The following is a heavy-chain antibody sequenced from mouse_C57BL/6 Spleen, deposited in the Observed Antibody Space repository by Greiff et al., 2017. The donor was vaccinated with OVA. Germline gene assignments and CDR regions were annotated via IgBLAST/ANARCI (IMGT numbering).Heavy chain of an antibody. CDR1: GYAFSSYW. D-gene: IGHD1-1*01. J-gene: IGHJ1*03. CDR2: LYPGDGDT. CDR3: AREDYGSSRWYFDV. Sequence: QVQLQQSGAELVKPGASVKISCKASGYAFSSYWMNWVKQRPGKGLEWIGQLYPGDGDTNYNGKFKGKATLTADKSSSTAYMQLSSLTSEDSAVYFCAREDYGSSRWYFDVWGTGTTVTVSS. V-gene: IGHV1-80*01.